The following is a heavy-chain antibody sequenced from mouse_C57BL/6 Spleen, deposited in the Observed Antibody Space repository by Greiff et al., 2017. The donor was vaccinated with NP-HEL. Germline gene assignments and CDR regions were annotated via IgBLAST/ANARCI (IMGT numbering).Heavy chain of an antibody. CDR3: ASPGAQATFSWFAY. CDR1: GFTFSDYG. CDR2: ISSGSSTI. J-gene: IGHJ3*01. D-gene: IGHD3-2*02. V-gene: IGHV5-17*01. Sequence: EVMLVESGGGLVKPGGSLKLSCAASGFTFSDYGMHWVRQAPEKGLEWVAYISSGSSTIYYADTVKGRFTISRDNAKNTLFLQMTSLRSEDTAMYYCASPGAQATFSWFAYWGQGTLVTVSA.